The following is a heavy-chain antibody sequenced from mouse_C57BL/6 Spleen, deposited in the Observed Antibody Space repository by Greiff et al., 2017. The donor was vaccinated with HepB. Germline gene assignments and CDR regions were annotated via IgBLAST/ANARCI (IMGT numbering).Heavy chain of an antibody. CDR2: INPNNGGT. CDR3: ARRYYYGSIHFDY. Sequence: EVQLQESGPELVKPGASVKMSCKASGYTFTDYNMHWVKQSHGKSLEWIGYINPNNGGTSYNQKFKGKATLTVNKSSSTAYMELRSLTSEDSAVYYCARRYYYGSIHFDYWGQGTTLTVSS. D-gene: IGHD1-1*01. CDR1: GYTFTDYN. V-gene: IGHV1-22*01. J-gene: IGHJ2*01.